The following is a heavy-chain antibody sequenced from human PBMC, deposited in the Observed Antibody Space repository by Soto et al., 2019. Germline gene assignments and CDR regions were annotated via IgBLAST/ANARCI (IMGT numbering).Heavy chain of an antibody. J-gene: IGHJ5*02. CDR3: ARDRMYSSSWFS. Sequence: QVQLVESGGGVVQPGRSLRLSCAASGFTFSSYGMHWVRQAPGKGLEWVAVIWYDGSNKYYADSVKGRFTISRDNSKNTLYLEMNSLRAEDTAVYYCARDRMYSSSWFSWGQGTLVTVSS. V-gene: IGHV3-33*01. D-gene: IGHD6-13*01. CDR1: GFTFSSYG. CDR2: IWYDGSNK.